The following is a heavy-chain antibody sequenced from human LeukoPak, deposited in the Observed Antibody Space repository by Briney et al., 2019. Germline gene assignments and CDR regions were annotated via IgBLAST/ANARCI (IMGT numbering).Heavy chain of an antibody. Sequence: GGSLRLSCAASGFTFSSDYMSWVRQAPGKGLEWVSVIYRDGNTYYTDSVKGRFTISRHNSKNTLFLQMDSLRTEDTAIYYCASRMTFGGQGTLVTVSS. CDR1: GFTFSSDY. J-gene: IGHJ4*02. CDR3: ASRMTF. D-gene: IGHD2/OR15-2a*01. CDR2: IYRDGNT. V-gene: IGHV3-53*04.